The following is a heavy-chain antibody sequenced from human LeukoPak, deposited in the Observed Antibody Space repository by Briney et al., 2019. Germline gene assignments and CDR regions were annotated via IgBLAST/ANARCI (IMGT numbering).Heavy chain of an antibody. J-gene: IGHJ5*02. CDR3: AGSSLALGSTP. D-gene: IGHD6-13*01. Sequence: GGSLRLSCAASGFTFSSYSMNWVRQAPGKGLEWVSYISSSSSTIYYADSVKGRFAISRDNAKNSLYLQMNSLRAEDTAVYYCAGSSLALGSTPRGQGTLVTVSS. CDR2: ISSSSSTI. CDR1: GFTFSSYS. V-gene: IGHV3-48*01.